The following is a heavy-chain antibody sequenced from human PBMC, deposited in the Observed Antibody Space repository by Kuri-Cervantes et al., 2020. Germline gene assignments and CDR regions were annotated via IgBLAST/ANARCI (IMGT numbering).Heavy chain of an antibody. CDR1: GFTFSDYY. Sequence: GESLKISCAAAGFTFSDYYMSWIRQAPGKGLEWVSYISSSGSTIYYADSVKGRFTISRDNAKNSLYLQMNSLRAEDTAVYYCARSWEPLGWFDPWGQGTLVTVSS. J-gene: IGHJ5*02. CDR2: ISSSGSTI. V-gene: IGHV3-11*01. D-gene: IGHD1-26*01. CDR3: ARSWEPLGWFDP.